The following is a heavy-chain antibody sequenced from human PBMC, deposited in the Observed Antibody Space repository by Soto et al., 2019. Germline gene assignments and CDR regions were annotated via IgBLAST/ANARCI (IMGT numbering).Heavy chain of an antibody. V-gene: IGHV1-2*04. D-gene: IGHD3-9*01. Sequence: GASVKVSCKASGYTFTGYYMHWVRQAPGQGLEWMGWINPNSGGTNYAQKFQGWVTMTRDTSISTAYMELSRLRSDDTAVYYCVRESWDYDILTGYYRRGGMDVWG. CDR2: INPNSGGT. CDR3: VRESWDYDILTGYYRRGGMDV. CDR1: GYTFTGYY. J-gene: IGHJ6*02.